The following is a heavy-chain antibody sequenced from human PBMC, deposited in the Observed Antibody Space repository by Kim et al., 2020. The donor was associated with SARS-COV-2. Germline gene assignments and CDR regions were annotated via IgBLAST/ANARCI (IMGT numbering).Heavy chain of an antibody. V-gene: IGHV4-59*13. D-gene: IGHD3-3*01. CDR2: IYYSGST. CDR1: GGSISSYY. J-gene: IGHJ4*02. CDR3: ARASSITIFGVVIILGFDY. Sequence: SETLSLTCTVSGGSISSYYWSWIRQPPGKGLEWIGYIYYSGSTNYNPSLKSRVTISVDTSKNQFSLKLSSVTAADTAVYYCARASSITIFGVVIILGFDYWGQGTLVTVSS.